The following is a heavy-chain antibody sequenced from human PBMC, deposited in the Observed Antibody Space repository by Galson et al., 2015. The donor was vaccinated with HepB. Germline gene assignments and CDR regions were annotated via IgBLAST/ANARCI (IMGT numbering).Heavy chain of an antibody. J-gene: IGHJ6*02. CDR1: GYTFTSYY. D-gene: IGHD2-15*01. CDR2: INPSGGST. CDR3: ARDFVSGGDYYYYYGMDV. Sequence: KVSCKASGYTFTSYYMHWVRQAPGQGLEWMGIINPSGGSTSYAQKFQGRVTMTRDTSTSTVYMELSSLRSEDTAVYYCARDFVSGGDYYYYYGMDVWGQGTTVTVSS. V-gene: IGHV1-46*01.